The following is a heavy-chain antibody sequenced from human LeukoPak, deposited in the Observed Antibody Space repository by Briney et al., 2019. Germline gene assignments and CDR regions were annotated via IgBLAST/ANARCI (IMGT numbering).Heavy chain of an antibody. D-gene: IGHD3-9*01. J-gene: IGHJ5*02. CDR3: VRGILSDDTLTGP. CDR2: ISTYNGDT. V-gene: IGHV1-18*01. Sequence: GAPVKVSCKTSGYTFSSYGINWVRQAPGQGLEWMGWISTYNGDTHYGQKVQGRVTMTTDTSTNTAYMELRSLTSDDTAVCYCVRGILSDDTLTGPWGQGTLVTVFS. CDR1: GYTFSSYG.